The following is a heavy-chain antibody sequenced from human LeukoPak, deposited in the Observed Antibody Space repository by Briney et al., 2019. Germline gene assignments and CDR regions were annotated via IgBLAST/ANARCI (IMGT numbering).Heavy chain of an antibody. V-gene: IGHV4-34*01. CDR1: GGSFSGYY. Sequence: KTTETLSLTCAVYGGSFSGYYWSWIRQPPGKGLEWIGEINHSGSTNYNPSLKSRVTISVDTSKNQFSLKLSSVTAADTAVYYCARGYRSGSYYKRYFDYWGQGTLFTVSS. J-gene: IGHJ4*02. D-gene: IGHD3-10*01. CDR2: INHSGST. CDR3: ARGYRSGSYYKRYFDY.